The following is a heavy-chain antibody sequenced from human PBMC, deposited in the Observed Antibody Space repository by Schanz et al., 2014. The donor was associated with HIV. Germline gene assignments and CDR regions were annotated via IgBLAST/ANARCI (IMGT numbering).Heavy chain of an antibody. D-gene: IGHD6-13*01. J-gene: IGHJ3*02. CDR1: GYTFTAYY. V-gene: IGHV1-2*02. CDR3: ARDLADSSTWHDVFDI. Sequence: QVQLVQSGAEVKKPGDSVKVSCKASGYTFTAYYIHWVRQAPGQGLEWMGWINPNSGGTNSAQKFQGRVTMSMDTSITTAYMYLSSLRSDDTAVYYCARDLADSSTWHDVFDIWGQGTMVSVSS. CDR2: INPNSGGT.